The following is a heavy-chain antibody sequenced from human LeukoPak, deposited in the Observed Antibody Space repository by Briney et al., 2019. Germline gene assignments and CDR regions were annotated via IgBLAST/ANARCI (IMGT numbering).Heavy chain of an antibody. J-gene: IGHJ5*02. D-gene: IGHD6-19*01. Sequence: ASVKVSCKASGYTFTSYGISWVRQAPGQGLEWMGWSSAYNGNTNYAQKLQGRVTMTTDTSTSTAYMELRSLRSDDTAVYYCAREAGIAVAGTRGGWFDPRGQGTLVTVSS. CDR1: GYTFTSYG. CDR3: AREAGIAVAGTRGGWFDP. V-gene: IGHV1-18*01. CDR2: SSAYNGNT.